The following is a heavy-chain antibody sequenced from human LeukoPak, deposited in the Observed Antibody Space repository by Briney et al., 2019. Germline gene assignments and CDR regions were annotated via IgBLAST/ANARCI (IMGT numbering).Heavy chain of an antibody. D-gene: IGHD3-22*01. CDR3: ARDPDSSGYYPDAFDI. Sequence: GRSLRLSCAASGFTFSSHGMQWVRQAPGKGLEWVAVISYDGGTKYYADSVKGRFTISRDNSKNTLYLQMNSLRAEDTAVYYCARDPDSSGYYPDAFDIWGQGTMVTVSS. V-gene: IGHV3-30*03. CDR2: ISYDGGTK. CDR1: GFTFSSHG. J-gene: IGHJ3*02.